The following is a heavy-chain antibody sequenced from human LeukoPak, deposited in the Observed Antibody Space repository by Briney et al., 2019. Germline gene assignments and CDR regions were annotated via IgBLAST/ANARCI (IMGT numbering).Heavy chain of an antibody. V-gene: IGHV6-1*01. J-gene: IGHJ6*02. CDR1: GDIVSSNSAA. CDR2: TYYRSKWYN. Sequence: SQTLSLTCALSGDIVSSNSAAWNWIRQSPSRGLEWLVRTYYRSKWYNDYAVSVKSRITINPDTSKNQFSLQLNSVTPEDTAVYYCARGRGAGDYYYYGMDVWGQGTTVTVSS. D-gene: IGHD7-27*01. CDR3: ARGRGAGDYYYYGMDV.